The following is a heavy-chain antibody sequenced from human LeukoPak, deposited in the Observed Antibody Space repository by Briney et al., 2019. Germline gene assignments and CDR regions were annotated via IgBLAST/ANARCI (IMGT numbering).Heavy chain of an antibody. CDR1: GGSISSSSYY. CDR3: ARNYYDTSGYYYPALFDY. V-gene: IGHV4-39*01. J-gene: IGHJ4*02. D-gene: IGHD3-22*01. Sequence: SETLSLNCTVSGGSISSSSYYWGWIRQPPGKGLEWIGSIYYNGSTYYNPSLKSRVTISVDTSKNQFSLKLSSVTAADTAVYYCARNYYDTSGYYYPALFDYWGQGTLVTVSS. CDR2: IYYNGST.